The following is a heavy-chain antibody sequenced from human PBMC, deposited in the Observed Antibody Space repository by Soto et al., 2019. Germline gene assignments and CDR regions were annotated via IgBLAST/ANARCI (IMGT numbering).Heavy chain of an antibody. CDR2: ISYDGSNK. V-gene: IGHV3-30-3*01. CDR3: ASQEGPDYYYYGMDV. J-gene: IGHJ6*02. CDR1: GFTFSSYA. Sequence: AGGSLRLSCAASGFTFSSYAMHWVRQAPGKGLEWVAVISYDGSNKYYADSVKGRFTISRDNSKNTLYLQMNSLRAEDTAVYYCASQEGPDYYYYGMDVWGQGTTVTVSS.